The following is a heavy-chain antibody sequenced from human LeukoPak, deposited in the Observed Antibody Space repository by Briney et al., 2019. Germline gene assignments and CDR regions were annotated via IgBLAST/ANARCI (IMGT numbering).Heavy chain of an antibody. V-gene: IGHV4-39*07. CDR1: GGSISSSSYY. J-gene: IGHJ2*01. CDR2: INHSGST. Sequence: AETLSLTCTVSGGSISSSSYYWSWIRQPPGKGLEWIGEINHSGSTNYNPSLKSRVTISVDTSKNQFSLKLSSVTAADTAVYYCARLDGDPAGWYFDLWGRGTLVTVSS. D-gene: IGHD4-17*01. CDR3: ARLDGDPAGWYFDL.